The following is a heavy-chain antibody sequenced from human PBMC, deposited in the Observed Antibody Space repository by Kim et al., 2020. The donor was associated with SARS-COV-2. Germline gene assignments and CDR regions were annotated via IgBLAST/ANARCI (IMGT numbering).Heavy chain of an antibody. V-gene: IGHV3-23*01. Sequence: YYADSVKGRFTISRDNSKNTLYLQMNSLRAEDTAVYYCAKDHDYYYGMDVWGQGTTVTVSS. CDR3: AKDHDYYYGMDV. J-gene: IGHJ6*02.